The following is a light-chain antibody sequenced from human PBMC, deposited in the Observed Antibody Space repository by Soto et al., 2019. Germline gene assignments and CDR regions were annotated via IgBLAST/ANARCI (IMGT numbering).Light chain of an antibody. CDR2: VTSDGSH. J-gene: IGLJ3*02. CDR1: SGHSDYA. CDR3: QDWGSGGV. Sequence: QSVLTQSTSASASPGASVKLTCTLSSGHSDYAIAWHQQQPEKGPRYLMKVTSDGSHTKRDGIPDRFSGSSSGADRYLTISSLRSDDEADYYCQDWGSGGVFGGGTQLTVL. V-gene: IGLV4-69*01.